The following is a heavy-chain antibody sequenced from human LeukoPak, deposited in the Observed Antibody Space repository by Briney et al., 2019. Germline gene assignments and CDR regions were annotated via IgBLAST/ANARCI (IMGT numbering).Heavy chain of an antibody. D-gene: IGHD3-16*01. CDR3: ARDFWQKRDRQWYYYGLDV. Sequence: SETLSLTCSVSGGSIGPFYWSWIRQSPGKGLEWLGYISDTGGADYSPSLKSRVTISIDTSKNQISLKLTLVTVADTAVYFCARDFWQKRDRQWYYYGLDVWGQGTTVTVSS. CDR2: ISDTGGA. J-gene: IGHJ6*02. V-gene: IGHV4-59*12. CDR1: GGSIGPFY.